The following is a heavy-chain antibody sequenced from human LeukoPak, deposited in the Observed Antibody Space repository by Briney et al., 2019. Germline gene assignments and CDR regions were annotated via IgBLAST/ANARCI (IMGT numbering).Heavy chain of an antibody. CDR2: IYYSGST. V-gene: IGHV4-59*01. J-gene: IGHJ4*02. CDR1: GGSISSYY. Sequence: PSETLSLTCTVSGGSISSYYWSWIRQPPGKGLEWIGYIYYSGSTNYNPSPKSRVTISVDTSKNQFSLKLSSVTAADTAVYYCYGTYYYGSGSYSSLDYWGQGTLVTVSS. D-gene: IGHD3-10*01. CDR3: YGTYYYGSGSYSSLDY.